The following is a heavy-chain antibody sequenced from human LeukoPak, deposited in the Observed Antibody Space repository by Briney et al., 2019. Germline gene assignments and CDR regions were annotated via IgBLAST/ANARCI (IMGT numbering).Heavy chain of an antibody. CDR1: GGTFSSYA. CDR3: ARDKGYFGSGTYPTFDY. V-gene: IGHV1-46*01. Sequence: ASVKVSCKASGGTFSSYAISWVRQAPGQGLEWMLEWMGMINPSGGSTSYAQKFQGRVTMTRDTSTSTVYMELSSLRSEDTAVYYCARDKGYFGSGTYPTFDYWGQGSLVTVSS. J-gene: IGHJ4*02. CDR2: INPSGGST. D-gene: IGHD3-10*01.